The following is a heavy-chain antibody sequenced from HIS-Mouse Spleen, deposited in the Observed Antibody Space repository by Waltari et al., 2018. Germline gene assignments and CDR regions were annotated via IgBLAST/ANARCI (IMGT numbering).Heavy chain of an antibody. D-gene: IGHD3-9*01. J-gene: IGHJ4*02. V-gene: IGHV3-7*01. CDR2: IKQDGSEK. CDR3: ARLTYYFDY. Sequence: EVQLVESGGGLVQPGGSLRLSCAASGFTFISYWMSWVRQAPGKGLEWVANIKQDGSEKYYVDSVKGRFTISRDNAKNSLYLQMNSLRAEDTAVYYCARLTYYFDYWGQGTLVTVSS. CDR1: GFTFISYW.